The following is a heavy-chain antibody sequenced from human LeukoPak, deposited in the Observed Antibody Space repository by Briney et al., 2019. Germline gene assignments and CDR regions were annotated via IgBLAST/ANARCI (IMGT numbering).Heavy chain of an antibody. D-gene: IGHD3-10*01. CDR2: ISGSGCST. J-gene: IGHJ4*02. CDR1: GFTFSSYG. CDR3: AKRGGSGSYYPFDY. Sequence: PGGSLRLSCAASGFTFSSYGMSWVRQAPGKGLEWVSAISGSGCSTYYADSVKGRFTISRDNSKNTLYLQMNSLRAEDTAVYYCAKRGGSGSYYPFDYWGQGTLVTVSS. V-gene: IGHV3-23*01.